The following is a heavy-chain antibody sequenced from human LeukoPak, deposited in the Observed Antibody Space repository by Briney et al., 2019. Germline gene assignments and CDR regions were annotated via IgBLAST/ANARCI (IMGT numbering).Heavy chain of an antibody. Sequence: GGSLRLSCAASGFTFSTYWMSWVRQAPGKGLEWVASIKQDGSDKYYVDSVKGRFTISRDNAKNSLYLQMNSLRAEDTAVYYCARQVGWRVASDMWGQGTVVTVSS. CDR2: IKQDGSDK. D-gene: IGHD6-19*01. CDR3: ARQVGWRVASDM. V-gene: IGHV3-7*01. J-gene: IGHJ3*02. CDR1: GFTFSTYW.